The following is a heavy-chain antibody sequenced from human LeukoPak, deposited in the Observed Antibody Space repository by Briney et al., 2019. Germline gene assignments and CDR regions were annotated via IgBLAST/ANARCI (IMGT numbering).Heavy chain of an antibody. CDR1: GFTFNSYR. CDR3: ARGLSGSSTYLDS. CDR2: ISPGSNYI. V-gene: IGHV3-21*01. D-gene: IGHD2/OR15-2a*01. Sequence: GGSLRLSCAASGFTFNSYRMNWVRQAPGKGLEWVSSISPGSNYIYYADSVRARFTISRDNAKNSLYLQMNSLRAEDTAVYYCARGLSGSSTYLDSWGQGTLVTVSP. J-gene: IGHJ4*02.